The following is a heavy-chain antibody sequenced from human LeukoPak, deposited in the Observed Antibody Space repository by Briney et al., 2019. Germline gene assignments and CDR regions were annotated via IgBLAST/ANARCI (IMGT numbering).Heavy chain of an antibody. CDR1: GGSISSGGYY. V-gene: IGHV4-30-2*01. Sequence: SETLSLTCTVSGGSISSGGYYWSWIRQHLGKGLEWIGYIFHGGTTYYSPSLRGRVTISLDRSKNHFSLSLTSVTAADTAVHFCARMSVDSSFDYWGQGLLVTVSS. CDR2: IFHGGTT. CDR3: ARMSVDSSFDY. J-gene: IGHJ4*02. D-gene: IGHD3-22*01.